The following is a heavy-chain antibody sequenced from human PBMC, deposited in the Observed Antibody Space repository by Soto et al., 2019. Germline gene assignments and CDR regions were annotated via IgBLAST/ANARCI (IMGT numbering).Heavy chain of an antibody. J-gene: IGHJ4*02. Sequence: SVKVSCKASGGTFSSYAISWVRQAPGQGLEWMGGIIPIFGTANYAQKFQGRVTITADESTSTAYMELSSLRSEDTAVYYCARDRFVVVPAAEALYFDYWGQGTLVTVSS. CDR1: GGTFSSYA. V-gene: IGHV1-69*13. CDR2: IIPIFGTA. D-gene: IGHD2-2*01. CDR3: ARDRFVVVPAAEALYFDY.